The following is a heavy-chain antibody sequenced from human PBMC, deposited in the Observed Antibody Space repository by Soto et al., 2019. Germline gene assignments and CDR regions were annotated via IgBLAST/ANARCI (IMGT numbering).Heavy chain of an antibody. CDR2: ISYDGSNK. CDR1: GFTFSSYG. D-gene: IGHD4-17*01. J-gene: IGHJ4*02. CDR3: AKDIPLHDYGDYGAKLDY. Sequence: GGSLRLSCAASGFTFSSYGMHWVRQAPGKGLEWVAVISYDGSNKYYADSVKGRFTISRDNSKNTLYLQMNSLRAEDTAVYYCAKDIPLHDYGDYGAKLDYWGQGTLVTVSS. V-gene: IGHV3-30*18.